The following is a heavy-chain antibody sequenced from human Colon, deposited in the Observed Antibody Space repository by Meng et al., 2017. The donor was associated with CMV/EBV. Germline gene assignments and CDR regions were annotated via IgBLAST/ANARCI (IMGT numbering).Heavy chain of an antibody. J-gene: IGHJ4*02. CDR3: ATTIVVLPAATTDY. CDR1: GFTFTNYA. Sequence: GGSLRLSCAASGFTFTNYAMNWVRQAPGKGLEWVSSISSSSRDINYADSVKGRFTISRDNAKNSLYLQMNSLRAEDSGVYYCATTIVVLPAATTDYWGQGTLVTVS. D-gene: IGHD2-15*01. V-gene: IGHV3-21*01. CDR2: ISSSSRDI.